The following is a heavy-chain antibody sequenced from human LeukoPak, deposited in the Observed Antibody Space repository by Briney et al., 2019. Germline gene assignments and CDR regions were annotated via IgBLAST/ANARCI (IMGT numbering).Heavy chain of an antibody. J-gene: IGHJ4*02. CDR2: ISSSSSYI. D-gene: IGHD6-25*01. CDR3: ARDGSQNY. CDR1: GFTFSSYS. Sequence: GGSLRLSCAASGFTFSSYSMNWVRQAPGMGLEWFSSISSSSSYIYYADSVKGRFTISRDNAKSSLYLQMNSLRAEDTAVYYCARDGSQNYWGQGTLVTVSS. V-gene: IGHV3-21*01.